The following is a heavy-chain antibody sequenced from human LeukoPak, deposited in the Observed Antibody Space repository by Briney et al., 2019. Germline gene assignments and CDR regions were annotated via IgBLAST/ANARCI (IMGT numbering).Heavy chain of an antibody. CDR2: FDPEDGET. V-gene: IGHV1-24*01. J-gene: IGHJ6*02. D-gene: IGHD2-2*01. Sequence: GASVKVSCKVSGYTLTEMSIHWVRQAPGGALEWMGGFDPEDGETVYAPKFQGRVTMTEDTSADTAYMELSSLRSEDTAVYYCTTCLNGAGQPVAIYYYGMDVWGQGPRSPSP. CDR1: GYTLTEMS. CDR3: TTCLNGAGQPVAIYYYGMDV.